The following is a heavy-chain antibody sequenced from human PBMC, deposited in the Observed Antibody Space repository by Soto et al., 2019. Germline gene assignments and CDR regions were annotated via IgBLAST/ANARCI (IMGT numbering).Heavy chain of an antibody. Sequence: QVQLVQSGAEVKKPGASVKVSCKASGYTFTSYGISWVRQAPGQGLEWMGWISAHNGNTNYAQKLQGRVTMTTETSSSTAYMELRSLRSDDTAVYYCARDKGVRNILTGYPGVYWGQGTLVTVSS. J-gene: IGHJ4*02. D-gene: IGHD3-9*01. CDR3: ARDKGVRNILTGYPGVY. CDR1: GYTFTSYG. CDR2: ISAHNGNT. V-gene: IGHV1-18*01.